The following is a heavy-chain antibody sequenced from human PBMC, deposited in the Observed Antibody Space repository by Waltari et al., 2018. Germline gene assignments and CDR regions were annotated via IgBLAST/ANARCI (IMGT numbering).Heavy chain of an antibody. D-gene: IGHD6-19*01. Sequence: EVQLVESGGGLIQPGGSLRLSCAASGFTVSSNYMSWVRQAPGKGLEWVSVIYSGGSTNDEDSVKGRFTISRDNSKNTLYLQMNSLRAEDTAVYYCARDQERSSGWPYYFDYWGQGTLVTVSS. CDR3: ARDQERSSGWPYYFDY. CDR2: IYSGGST. CDR1: GFTVSSNY. V-gene: IGHV3-53*01. J-gene: IGHJ4*02.